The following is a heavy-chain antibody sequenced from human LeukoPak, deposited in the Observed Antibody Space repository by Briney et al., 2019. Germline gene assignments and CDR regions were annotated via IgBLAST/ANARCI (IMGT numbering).Heavy chain of an antibody. V-gene: IGHV4-59*01. Sequence: SETLSLTCTVSGGSISSYYWSWIRQPPGKGLEWIGYIYYSGSTNYNPSLKSRVTISVDTSKNQFSLKLMSVTAADTAVYYCARGAYDFWSRFDPWGQGTLVTVSS. D-gene: IGHD3-3*01. CDR1: GGSISSYY. CDR3: ARGAYDFWSRFDP. J-gene: IGHJ5*02. CDR2: IYYSGST.